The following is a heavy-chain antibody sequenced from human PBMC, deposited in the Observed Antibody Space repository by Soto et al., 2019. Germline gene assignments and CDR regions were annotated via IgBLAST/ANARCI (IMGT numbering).Heavy chain of an antibody. CDR3: ARRGGSYAVPHFDY. D-gene: IGHD1-26*01. V-gene: IGHV4-59*08. Sequence: SETLSLTCTVSGGSISSYYWSWIRQPPGKGLEWIGYIYYSGSTNYNPSLKSRVTLSVDTSKNQFSLKLSSVTAADTAVYYCARRGGSYAVPHFDYWGQGTLVTVSS. CDR2: IYYSGST. J-gene: IGHJ4*02. CDR1: GGSISSYY.